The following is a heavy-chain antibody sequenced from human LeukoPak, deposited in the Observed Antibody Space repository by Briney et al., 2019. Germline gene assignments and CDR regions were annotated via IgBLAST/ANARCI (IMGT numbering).Heavy chain of an antibody. Sequence: QAGGSLRLSCAASGFTFSSYAMSWVRQGPGKGLEWVSAVSGSGGSTYYADSVKGRFTISRDNSKNTLYLQMNSLRAEDTAVYYCAKVNRKYYYGSGSYFDYWGQGTLVTVSS. CDR2: VSGSGGST. CDR3: AKVNRKYYYGSGSYFDY. D-gene: IGHD3-10*01. V-gene: IGHV3-23*01. CDR1: GFTFSSYA. J-gene: IGHJ4*02.